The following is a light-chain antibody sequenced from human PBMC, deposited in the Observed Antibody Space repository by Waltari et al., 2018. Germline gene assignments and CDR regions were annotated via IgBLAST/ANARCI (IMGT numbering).Light chain of an antibody. CDR1: QSISSW. Sequence: DIQMTQSPSTLSASVGDRVTITCRASQSISSWLAWYQQKPGKDPKLLIDDASSLESGVPSRFSGSGSGTEFTLTISSLQPDDFATYYCQQYNSYSWTFGQGTKVEIK. J-gene: IGKJ1*01. CDR3: QQYNSYSWT. CDR2: DAS. V-gene: IGKV1-5*01.